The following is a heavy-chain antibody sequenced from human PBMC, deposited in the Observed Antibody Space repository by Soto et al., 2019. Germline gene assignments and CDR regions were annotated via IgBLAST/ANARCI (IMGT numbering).Heavy chain of an antibody. Sequence: PSETLSLTCAVSGGSISSGGYSWSWIRQPPGKGLEWIGYIYHSGSTYYNPSLKSRVTISVDRSKNQFSLKLSSATAADTAVYYCARSRSCSGGSCYGWFDPWGQGTLVTVSS. CDR1: GGSISSGGYS. V-gene: IGHV4-30-2*01. D-gene: IGHD2-15*01. CDR2: IYHSGST. J-gene: IGHJ5*02. CDR3: ARSRSCSGGSCYGWFDP.